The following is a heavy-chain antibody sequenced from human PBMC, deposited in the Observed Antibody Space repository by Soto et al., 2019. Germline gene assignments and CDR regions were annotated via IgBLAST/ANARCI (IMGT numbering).Heavy chain of an antibody. CDR2: ISPMFGAA. J-gene: IGHJ4*02. CDR1: GGTFNTYA. V-gene: IGHV1-69*19. CDR3: AMEVQVHTPAFVY. D-gene: IGHD3-10*01. Sequence: QVQLVQSGAEMKKPGSSVKVSCQSSGGTFNTYAMNWVRQAPGQGPEWMGDISPMFGAANYAPKFQGRVTITADESPGTSYMQLSSLTSVDTALYFCAMEVQVHTPAFVYWGQGTLVTVSS.